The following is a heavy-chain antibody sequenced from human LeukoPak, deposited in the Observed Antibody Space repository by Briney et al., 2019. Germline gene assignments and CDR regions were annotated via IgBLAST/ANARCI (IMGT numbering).Heavy chain of an antibody. J-gene: IGHJ4*02. Sequence: GGSRRLSCAASGFTFNNYWLHWVGQVPGKGLMWVSRINGDGNNVNYADSVKGRFTISRDNAKNTLHLQMNSLRAEDTAVYYCAAGPAGNGHLSSYWGQGTRVTVSS. D-gene: IGHD1-1*01. CDR3: AAGPAGNGHLSSY. V-gene: IGHV3-74*01. CDR2: INGDGNNV. CDR1: GFTFNNYW.